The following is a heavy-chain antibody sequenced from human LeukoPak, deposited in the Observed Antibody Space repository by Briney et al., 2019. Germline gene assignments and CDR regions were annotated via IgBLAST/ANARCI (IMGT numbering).Heavy chain of an antibody. Sequence: ASVKVSCKPSGYTFTSYDINWVRQATGQGLEWMGWMNPNSGNTGYAQKFQGRVTMTRNTSISTAYMELSSLRSEDTAVYYCARRDVVVPAAMVTFDPWGQGTLVTVSS. D-gene: IGHD2-2*01. CDR2: MNPNSGNT. V-gene: IGHV1-8*01. CDR3: ARRDVVVPAAMVTFDP. CDR1: GYTFTSYD. J-gene: IGHJ5*02.